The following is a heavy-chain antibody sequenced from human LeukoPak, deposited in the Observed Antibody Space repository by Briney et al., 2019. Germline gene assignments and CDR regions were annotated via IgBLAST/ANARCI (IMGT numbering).Heavy chain of an antibody. CDR3: ARGKSGDSSVDY. J-gene: IGHJ4*02. V-gene: IGHV1-8*03. Sequence: ASVKVSCKASGYTFTSYGINWVRQATGQGLEWMGWMNPNSGNTGYAQKFQGGVTITRNTSISTAYMELSSLRSEDTAVYYCARGKSGDSSVDYWGQGTLVTVSS. CDR1: GYTFTSYG. CDR2: MNPNSGNT. D-gene: IGHD6-13*01.